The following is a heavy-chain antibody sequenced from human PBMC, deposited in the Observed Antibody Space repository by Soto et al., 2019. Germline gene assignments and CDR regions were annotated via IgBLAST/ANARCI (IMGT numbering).Heavy chain of an antibody. Sequence: QVQLVQSGAEVKKPGASVKVSCKASGYTFTNYDINWVRQAPGQGLEWMGWISPYNGNTNYAQKLQGRVTMTTDTATSTAYMELRGLRCDDSAVYYCAREVDYWGQGTLVTVSS. CDR1: GYTFTNYD. CDR3: AREVDY. J-gene: IGHJ4*02. V-gene: IGHV1-18*04. CDR2: ISPYNGNT.